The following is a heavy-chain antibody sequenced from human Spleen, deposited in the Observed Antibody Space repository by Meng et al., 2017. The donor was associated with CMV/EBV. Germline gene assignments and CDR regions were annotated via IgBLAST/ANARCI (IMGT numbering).Heavy chain of an antibody. CDR1: GFTFSTYP. D-gene: IGHD5-18*01. V-gene: IGHV3-23*03. J-gene: IGHJ4*02. CDR2: IYSGGNYP. Sequence: GGSLRLSCAASGFTFSTYPMHWVRQAPGKGLEWVSVIYSGGNYPHYADSVKGRFTISRDDSKNTLYLQMNSLRADDTALYYCAKDLRGYSHDYWGQGTLVTVSS. CDR3: AKDLRGYSHDY.